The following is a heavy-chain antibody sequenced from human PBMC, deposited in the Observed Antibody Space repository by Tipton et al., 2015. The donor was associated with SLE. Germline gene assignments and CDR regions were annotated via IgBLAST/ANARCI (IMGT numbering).Heavy chain of an antibody. CDR2: INNDGSST. D-gene: IGHD3-22*01. J-gene: IGHJ4*02. V-gene: IGHV3-74*01. CDR3: ARDEYRYDTTGYHLLGHFDF. CDR1: GFTFSNSW. Sequence: SLRLSCAASGFTFSNSWMHWVRQAPGKGPVWVSRINNDGSSTTYADSVKGRFTISRDNAKNTLYLQMNSLRAEDTAVYYCARDEYRYDTTGYHLLGHFDFWGQGTLVTASS.